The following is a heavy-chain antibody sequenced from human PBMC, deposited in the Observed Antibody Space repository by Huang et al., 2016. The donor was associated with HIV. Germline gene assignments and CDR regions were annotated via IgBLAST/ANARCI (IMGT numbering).Heavy chain of an antibody. CDR1: TFRFGAYW. CDR3: ATKTAAMDI. CDR2: IKQDESEK. Sequence: VESGGRLVQPGGSIRLSCVGSTFRFGAYWMSWVRQSPGKGLEWVANIKQDESEKYYVDSVKVRFNISRDNAKKVLFLEMNNVRVEDTATYYCATKTAAMDIWGQGTTVTVS. J-gene: IGHJ6*02. V-gene: IGHV3-7*01. D-gene: IGHD1-7*01.